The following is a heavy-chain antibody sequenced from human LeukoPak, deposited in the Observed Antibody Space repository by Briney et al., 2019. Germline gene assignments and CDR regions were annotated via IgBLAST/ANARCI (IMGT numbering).Heavy chain of an antibody. V-gene: IGHV1-8*01. CDR2: MNPHSGNT. CDR3: VRGGYYYNT. D-gene: IGHD3-22*01. Sequence: ASVKVSCKASGYSFTGYDINWVRQATGQGLEWMGWMNPHSGNTGYAQKFQGRVSLTRSTSTNTAYMELSSLRSEDTAVYYCVRGGYYYNTWGQGTLVIVSS. CDR1: GYSFTGYD. J-gene: IGHJ4*02.